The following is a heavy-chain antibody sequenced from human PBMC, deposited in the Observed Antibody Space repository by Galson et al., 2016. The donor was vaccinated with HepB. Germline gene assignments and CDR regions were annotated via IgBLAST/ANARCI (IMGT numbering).Heavy chain of an antibody. Sequence: SLRLSCAASGFTFSDYYMYWIRQAPGKGLEWVSYISSSGSYIYYADSVKGRSTISRDNAKNSLYLQMDSLRAEDTAVYYCAKGQQLAYFDYWGQGTLVTVSS. CDR1: GFTFSDYY. V-gene: IGHV3-11*01. D-gene: IGHD6-13*01. J-gene: IGHJ4*02. CDR3: AKGQQLAYFDY. CDR2: ISSSGSYI.